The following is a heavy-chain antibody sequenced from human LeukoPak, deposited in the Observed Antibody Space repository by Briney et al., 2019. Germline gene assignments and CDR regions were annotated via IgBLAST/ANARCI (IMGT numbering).Heavy chain of an antibody. Sequence: ASVKVSCKASGGTFSSYAISWVRQAPGQGLEWMGWISTYSGNTNYAQKLQGRVTMTRDTSISTAYMELSRLRSDNTAVYYCARDALLLRAFDIWGQGTMVTVSS. V-gene: IGHV1-18*01. J-gene: IGHJ3*02. CDR3: ARDALLLRAFDI. CDR1: GGTFSSYA. CDR2: ISTYSGNT. D-gene: IGHD2-15*01.